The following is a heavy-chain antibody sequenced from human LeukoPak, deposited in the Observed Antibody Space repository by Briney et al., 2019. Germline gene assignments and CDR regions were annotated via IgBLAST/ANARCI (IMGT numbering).Heavy chain of an antibody. CDR3: ARIPYGSGSPGWFDP. V-gene: IGHV3-30*04. CDR2: ISYDGSNK. CDR1: GFTFSSYA. Sequence: GGSLRLSCAASGFTFSSYAMHWVRQAPGKGLEWVAVISYDGSNKYYADSVKGRFTISRDNSKNTLYLQMNSLRAEDTAVYCCARIPYGSGSPGWFDPWGQGTLVTVSS. D-gene: IGHD3-10*01. J-gene: IGHJ5*02.